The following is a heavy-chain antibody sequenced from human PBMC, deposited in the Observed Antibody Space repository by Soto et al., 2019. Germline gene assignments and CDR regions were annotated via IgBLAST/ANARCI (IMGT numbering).Heavy chain of an antibody. CDR2: IDWDDDK. Sequence: SGPTLVNPTQTLTLTCTFSGFSLSTSGMCVSWIRQPPGKALEWLARIDWDDDKYYSTSLKTRLTISKDTSKNQVVLTMTNMDPVDTATYYCARMVQVGYCSGGSCYPPYYYYYMDVWGKGTTVTVSS. D-gene: IGHD2-15*01. J-gene: IGHJ6*03. CDR1: GFSLSTSGMC. V-gene: IGHV2-70*11. CDR3: ARMVQVGYCSGGSCYPPYYYYYMDV.